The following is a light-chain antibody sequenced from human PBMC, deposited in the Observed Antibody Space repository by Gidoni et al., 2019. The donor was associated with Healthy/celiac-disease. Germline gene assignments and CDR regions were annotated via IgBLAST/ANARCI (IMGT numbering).Light chain of an antibody. Sequence: SYELTQPPSVSVSPGQTARITCSGDALPNQYAYWYQQKPGQAPVLVIYKDSDRPSGIPERFSGSNSGTTVTLTISGFQAEDEADYYCQSSDSSGTFYVFGTGTKITVL. CDR1: ALPNQY. CDR3: QSSDSSGTFYV. J-gene: IGLJ1*01. V-gene: IGLV3-25*03. CDR2: KDS.